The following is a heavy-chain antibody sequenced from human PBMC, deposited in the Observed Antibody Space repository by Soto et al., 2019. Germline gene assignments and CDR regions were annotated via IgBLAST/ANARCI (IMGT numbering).Heavy chain of an antibody. J-gene: IGHJ6*02. CDR1: GFTFSAYT. V-gene: IGHV3-48*02. CDR3: ARTGVNVGLDV. CDR2: INSGTNPI. Sequence: EVQLVESGGGLVQPGGSLRLSCAASGFTFSAYTMNWVRQAPGKGLQWVSYINSGTNPIYYADSVKGRFTISRDDARNSLSLQMNSLRDEYTAVYYCARTGVNVGLDVWGQGTTVTVSS. D-gene: IGHD3-10*01.